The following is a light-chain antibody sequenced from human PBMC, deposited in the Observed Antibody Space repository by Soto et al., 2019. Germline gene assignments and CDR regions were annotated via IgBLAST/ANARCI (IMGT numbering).Light chain of an antibody. CDR2: DVS. J-gene: IGLJ2*01. Sequence: QSVLTQPASVSGSPGQSITISCTGTSSDVGGYNYVSWYQQHPGKAPKLMIYDVSNRPSGVSNRFSGSKSGNTASLTISGLQAEDEADYYCSSYTSDSTLDVVFGGGTQLTVL. CDR3: SSYTSDSTLDVV. V-gene: IGLV2-14*01. CDR1: SSDVGGYNY.